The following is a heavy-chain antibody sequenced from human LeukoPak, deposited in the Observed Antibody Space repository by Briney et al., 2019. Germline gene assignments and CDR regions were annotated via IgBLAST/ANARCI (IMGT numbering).Heavy chain of an antibody. CDR2: IWYDGSNK. J-gene: IGHJ4*02. V-gene: IGHV3-33*01. D-gene: IGHD6-13*01. CDR1: GFTFSSYG. Sequence: PGGSLRLSCAASGFTFSSYGMHWVRQAPGKGREWVAVIWYDGSNKYYADSVKGRFTISRDNSKNTLYLQMNSLRAEDTAVYYCARAGYSSIPGLLDYWGQGTLVTVSS. CDR3: ARAGYSSIPGLLDY.